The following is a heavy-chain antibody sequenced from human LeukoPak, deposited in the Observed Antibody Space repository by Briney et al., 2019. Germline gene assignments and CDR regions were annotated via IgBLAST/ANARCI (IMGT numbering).Heavy chain of an antibody. V-gene: IGHV4-4*02. CDR1: GGSITNRNW. J-gene: IGHJ3*02. CDR3: ARVFELGMNAVDI. Sequence: NPSGTMSLTCTLSGGSITNRNWWSWVRPPPGKGLEWIGEIYHTGITKYSPSLKSRVTISVDKSKNQFSLNVTSVTAADTAIYYCARVFELGMNAVDIWGQGTMVTVSS. D-gene: IGHD7-27*01. CDR2: IYHTGIT.